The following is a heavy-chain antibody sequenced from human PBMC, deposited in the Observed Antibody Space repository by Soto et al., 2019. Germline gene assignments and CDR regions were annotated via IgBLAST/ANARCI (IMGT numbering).Heavy chain of an antibody. V-gene: IGHV3-30*03. CDR1: GFIFSGSG. CDR2: VSNDGSRK. Sequence: QVQLVESGGGVVQPGRSLRLTCAASGFIFSGSGMHWVRQAPGKGLEWVARVSNDGSRKYYGDSVQGRFTISRDNAENKLYLQMHSLRAADTAVYYCARSVGGSMYDNSGKYDSWGQGTLVTVSS. J-gene: IGHJ1*01. CDR3: ARSVGGSMYDNSGKYDS. D-gene: IGHD3-22*01.